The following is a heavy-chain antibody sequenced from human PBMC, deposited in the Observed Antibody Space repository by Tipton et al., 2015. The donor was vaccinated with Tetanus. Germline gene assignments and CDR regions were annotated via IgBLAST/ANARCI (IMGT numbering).Heavy chain of an antibody. CDR1: GGSISSYY. CDR2: IYYSGST. Sequence: TLSLTCTVSGGSISSYYWSWIRQPPGKGLEWMGYIYYSGSTNYNPSLKSRVTISVDTSKNQFSLKLSSVTAADTSVYYCARAGGGSWGSFDYWGQRTLVTVSS. V-gene: IGHV4-59*01. D-gene: IGHD3-16*01. CDR3: ARAGGGSWGSFDY. J-gene: IGHJ4*02.